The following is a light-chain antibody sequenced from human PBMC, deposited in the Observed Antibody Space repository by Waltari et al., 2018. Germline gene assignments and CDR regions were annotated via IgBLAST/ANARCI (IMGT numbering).Light chain of an antibody. Sequence: DIQMTQSPSTLSASIGDRVTITCRASQSISSWLAWYKQKPGKAPKLLIYKASSLESGVPSRFSGSGSGTECTLTISSLQPDDSATYYCQQYSAYPETFGQGTKVEIK. J-gene: IGKJ1*01. CDR2: KAS. V-gene: IGKV1-5*03. CDR3: QQYSAYPET. CDR1: QSISSW.